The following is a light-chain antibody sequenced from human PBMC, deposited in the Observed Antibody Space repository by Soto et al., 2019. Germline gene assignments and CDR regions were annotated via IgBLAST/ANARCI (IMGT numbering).Light chain of an antibody. CDR2: DVS. J-gene: IGLJ1*01. CDR1: SSDVGGYNY. CDR3: SSYTSSSLDV. V-gene: IGLV2-14*01. Sequence: QSALTQPASVSGSPGQSITISCTGTSSDVGGYNYVSWYQQHPGKAPKLMIYDVSNRPSGVSTRFSGSKSGNTASLTLSGLQAEDEADYYCSSYTSSSLDVFGTGTKLTVL.